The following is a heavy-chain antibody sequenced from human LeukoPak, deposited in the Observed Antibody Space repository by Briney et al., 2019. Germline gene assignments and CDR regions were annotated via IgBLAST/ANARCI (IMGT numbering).Heavy chain of an antibody. Sequence: GGSLRLSCAASGFTFDDYAMHWVRQAPGKGLEWVSGISWNSGSIGYADSVKGRFTISRDNAKNSLYLQMNSLRAEDMALYYCAKQYDSSGYSLLGGFDYWGQGTPVTVSS. D-gene: IGHD3-22*01. V-gene: IGHV3-9*03. CDR3: AKQYDSSGYSLLGGFDY. CDR1: GFTFDDYA. CDR2: ISWNSGSI. J-gene: IGHJ4*02.